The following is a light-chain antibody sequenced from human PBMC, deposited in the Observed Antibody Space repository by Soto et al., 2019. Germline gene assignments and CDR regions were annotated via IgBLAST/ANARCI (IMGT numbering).Light chain of an antibody. CDR3: QPYNSYSEA. CDR2: KAS. V-gene: IGKV1-5*03. Sequence: DIQMTQSPSTLSGSVGDRVTITCRASQTISSWLAWYQQKPGKAPKLLIYKASTLKSGVPSRFRGSGSGTEFTLTISSLQPDDFATYYCQPYNSYSEAFGQGTKV. CDR1: QTISSW. J-gene: IGKJ1*01.